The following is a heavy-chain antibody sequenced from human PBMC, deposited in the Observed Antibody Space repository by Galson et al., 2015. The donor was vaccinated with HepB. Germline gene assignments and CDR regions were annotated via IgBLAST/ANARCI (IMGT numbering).Heavy chain of an antibody. CDR1: GFTFSSYG. CDR3: AKDGGYYVGKDLDY. V-gene: IGHV3-30*18. CDR2: ISYDGSNK. D-gene: IGHD1-26*01. J-gene: IGHJ4*02. Sequence: SLRLSCAASGFTFSSYGMHWVRQAPGKGLEWVAVISYDGSNKYYADSVKGRFTISRDNSKNTLYLQMNSLRAEDTAVYYCAKDGGYYVGKDLDYWGQGTLVTVSS.